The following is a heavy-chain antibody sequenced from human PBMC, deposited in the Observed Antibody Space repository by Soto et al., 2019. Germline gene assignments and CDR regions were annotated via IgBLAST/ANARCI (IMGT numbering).Heavy chain of an antibody. CDR1: GYSFTDYH. CDR2: INPKGGCT. CDR3: ARGDSTDCSNGVCSFFYNHDMDV. Sequence: ASVKVSCKASGYSFTDYHIHWVRQAPGRGLEWLGRINPKGGCTSTAQKFQGWVTMTTDTSISTASMELTRLTSDDTAIYYCARGDSTDCSNGVCSFFYNHDMDVWGQGTTVTVSS. J-gene: IGHJ6*02. V-gene: IGHV1-2*04. D-gene: IGHD2-8*01.